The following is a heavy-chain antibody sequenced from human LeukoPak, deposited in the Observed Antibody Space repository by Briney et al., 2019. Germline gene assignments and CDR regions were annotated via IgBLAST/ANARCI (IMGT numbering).Heavy chain of an antibody. Sequence: GGSLRLSCAASGFTFSSYAMHWVRQAPGQGLEWVSYISSSGRTKYYADSVKGRFTISRDNAKNSLYLQMNSLRAEDTAIYYCARGGTGYDLFDYWGQGTLVTVSS. J-gene: IGHJ4*02. CDR2: ISSSGRTK. CDR3: ARGGTGYDLFDY. CDR1: GFTFSSYA. D-gene: IGHD5-12*01. V-gene: IGHV3-48*03.